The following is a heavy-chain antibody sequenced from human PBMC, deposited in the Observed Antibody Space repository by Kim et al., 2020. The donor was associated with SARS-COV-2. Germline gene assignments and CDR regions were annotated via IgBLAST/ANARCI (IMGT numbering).Heavy chain of an antibody. CDR2: LGGDGAT. Sequence: GGSLRLSCAASGFIFNNNAMTWVRQAPGRGLEWVSSLGGDGATWYANYVKGRFTISRDKSKNTLYLQMTGLRAEDTAVYFCVKDIFHWQHDFWGQGTQVTVSS. D-gene: IGHD3-9*01. J-gene: IGHJ4*02. CDR1: GFIFNNNA. CDR3: VKDIFHWQHDF. V-gene: IGHV3-23*01.